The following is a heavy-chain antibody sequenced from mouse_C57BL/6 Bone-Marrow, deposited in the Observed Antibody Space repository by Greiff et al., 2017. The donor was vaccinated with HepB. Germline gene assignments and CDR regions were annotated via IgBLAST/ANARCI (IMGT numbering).Heavy chain of an antibody. V-gene: IGHV7-3*01. J-gene: IGHJ4*01. D-gene: IGHD1-1*01. CDR3: ARPYYGSSYAMDY. CDR2: IRNKANGYTT. Sequence: EVQLQESGGGLVQPGGSLSLSCAASGFTFTDYYMSWVRQPPGKALEWLGFIRNKANGYTTEYSASVKGRFTISRDNSQSILYLQMNALRAEDSATYYCARPYYGSSYAMDYWGQGTSVTVSS. CDR1: GFTFTDYY.